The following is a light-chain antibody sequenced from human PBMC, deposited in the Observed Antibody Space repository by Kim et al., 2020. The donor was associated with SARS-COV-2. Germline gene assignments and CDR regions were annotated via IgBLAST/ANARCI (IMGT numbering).Light chain of an antibody. Sequence: EIVLTQSPGTLSLSPGERATLSCRASQSVSSSYVAWYQQKPDQAPRLLIYGASSRATGIPDRFSGSGSGTDFPLTISRLEPEDVAVYCCQQYGSSPLTFGGGTKVDIK. CDR3: QQYGSSPLT. CDR2: GAS. V-gene: IGKV3-20*01. J-gene: IGKJ4*01. CDR1: QSVSSSY.